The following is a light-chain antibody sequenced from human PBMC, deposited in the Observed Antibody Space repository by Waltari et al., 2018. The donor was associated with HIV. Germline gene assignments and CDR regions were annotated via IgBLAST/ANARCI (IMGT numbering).Light chain of an antibody. V-gene: IGLV2-8*02. CDR3: SSYAGSKWV. CDR2: EVS. CDR1: SSPVGGHNY. Sequence: HSAPTQPPPASSSPRPSVPISCTGTSSPVGGHNYVAWYQPHPGKAPKYIMYEVSKRPAGVPDRFCGSKSGNTASLTVSGLQAEDEADYYCSSYAGSKWVFGGGTKLTVL. J-gene: IGLJ3*02.